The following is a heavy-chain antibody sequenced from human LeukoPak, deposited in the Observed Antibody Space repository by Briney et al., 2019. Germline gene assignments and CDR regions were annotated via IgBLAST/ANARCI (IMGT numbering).Heavy chain of an antibody. CDR3: ARRSRIAAAGFFGY. CDR2: IHYSGST. J-gene: IGHJ4*02. V-gene: IGHV4-59*08. D-gene: IGHD6-13*01. CDR1: GGSISNHY. Sequence: SETLSLTCTVSGGSISNHYWTWIRQPPGKGLEWIGYIHYSGSTNYNASLKSRVTISADMSKNQFSLNLSSVTAADTAVYYCARRSRIAAAGFFGYWGQGTLVTVSS.